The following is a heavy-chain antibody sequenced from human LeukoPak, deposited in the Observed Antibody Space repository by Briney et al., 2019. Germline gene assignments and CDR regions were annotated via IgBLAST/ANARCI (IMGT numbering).Heavy chain of an antibody. V-gene: IGHV4-59*13. D-gene: IGHD3-22*01. CDR1: DGSISSYY. Sequence: SETLSLTCTVSDGSISSYYWNWIRQPPGKGLEWIGYIYYSGSTNYNPSLKSRVTISVDTSKNQFSLKLSSVTAADTAVYYCARGADSSGYYSIFYFDYWGQGTLVTVSS. CDR3: ARGADSSGYYSIFYFDY. J-gene: IGHJ4*02. CDR2: IYYSGST.